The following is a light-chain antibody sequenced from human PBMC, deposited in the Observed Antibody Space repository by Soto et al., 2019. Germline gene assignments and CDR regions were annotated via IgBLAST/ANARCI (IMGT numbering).Light chain of an antibody. CDR2: DVS. CDR3: SSYTSSSTHWV. V-gene: IGLV2-14*01. J-gene: IGLJ3*02. Sequence: QSALTQPASVSGSPGQSITSSCTGTSSDVGGYNYVSWYQQHPGKAPKLMIYDVSNRPSGVSNRFSGSKSGNTASLTISGLQAEDEADYYCSSYTSSSTHWVFGGGTKLTVL. CDR1: SSDVGGYNY.